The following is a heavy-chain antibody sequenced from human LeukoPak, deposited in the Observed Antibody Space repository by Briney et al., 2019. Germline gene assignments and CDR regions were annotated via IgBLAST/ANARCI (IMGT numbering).Heavy chain of an antibody. CDR1: GGSFSGYY. V-gene: IGHV4-34*01. J-gene: IGHJ5*02. CDR3: ARRHNPPSYGSGSYRNWFDP. CDR2: SNHSGST. D-gene: IGHD3-10*01. Sequence: SETLSLACAVYGGSFSGYYWSWILQPPGKGREWMGGSNHSGSTNYNPSLKSRVTISVDTSKNQSSLKLSSVTAADTAVYYCARRHNPPSYGSGSYRNWFDPWGQGTLVTVAS.